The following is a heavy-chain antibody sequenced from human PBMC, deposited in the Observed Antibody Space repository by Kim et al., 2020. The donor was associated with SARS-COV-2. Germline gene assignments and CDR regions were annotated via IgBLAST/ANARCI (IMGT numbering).Heavy chain of an antibody. CDR2: IYYSGST. J-gene: IGHJ5*02. CDR1: GGSISSSSYY. D-gene: IGHD1-7*01. Sequence: SQTLSLTCTVSGGSISSSSYYWGWIRQPPGKGLEWIGSIYYSGSTYYNPSLKSRVTTSVDTSKNQLSLNLRSVTAADTAVYYCARNNWNYIWWFDPWGQG. V-gene: IGHV4-39*01. CDR3: ARNNWNYIWWFDP.